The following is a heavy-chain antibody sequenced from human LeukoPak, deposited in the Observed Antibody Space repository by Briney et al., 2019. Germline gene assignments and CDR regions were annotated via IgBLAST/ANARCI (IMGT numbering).Heavy chain of an antibody. D-gene: IGHD3-10*01. CDR3: ARTNYYDSGTYTYYFDY. Sequence: SETLSLTCTVSGGSISNYYWGWIRQPPGKGLEWIGSIYYSGSTYYNPSLKSRVTISVDTSKNQFSLKLSSVTAADTAMYYCARTNYYDSGTYTYYFDYWGQGTLVTVSS. V-gene: IGHV4-39*01. J-gene: IGHJ4*02. CDR1: GGSISNYY. CDR2: IYYSGST.